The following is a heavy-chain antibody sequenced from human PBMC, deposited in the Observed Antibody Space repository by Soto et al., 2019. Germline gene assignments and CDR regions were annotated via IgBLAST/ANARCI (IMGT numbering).Heavy chain of an antibody. D-gene: IGHD3-9*01. J-gene: IGHJ2*01. CDR2: INDRGSV. CDR1: GGSFGGYY. V-gene: IGHV4-34*02. CDR3: ARESHDILTGPPWVWYFDL. Sequence: QLQQWGAGPLRPLETLSLTCGVSGGSFGGYYWAWIRQSPEKGLEWIGEINDRGSVNYNPSLKSRDSISVDTSKSHYSLTLRSVTAADTAIYYCARESHDILTGPPWVWYFDLWGRGTLVTVSS.